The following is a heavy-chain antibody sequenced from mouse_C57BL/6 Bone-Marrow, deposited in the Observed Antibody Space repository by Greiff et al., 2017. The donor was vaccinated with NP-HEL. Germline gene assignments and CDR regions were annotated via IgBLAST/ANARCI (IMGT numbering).Heavy chain of an antibody. V-gene: IGHV1-59*01. CDR1: GYTFTSYW. Sequence: VQLQQPGAELVRPGTSVKLSCKASGYTFTSYWMHWVKQRPGQGLEWIGVIDPSDSYTNYNQKFKGKATLTVDTSSSTAYMQLSSLTSEDSAVYDCERAGMVTTGPWFAYGGQGTLVTVSA. J-gene: IGHJ3*01. D-gene: IGHD2-2*01. CDR3: ERAGMVTTGPWFAY. CDR2: IDPSDSYT.